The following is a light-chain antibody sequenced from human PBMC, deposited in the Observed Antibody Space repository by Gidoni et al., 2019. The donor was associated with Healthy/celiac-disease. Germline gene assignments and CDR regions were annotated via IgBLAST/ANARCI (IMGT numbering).Light chain of an antibody. J-gene: IGKJ4*01. CDR2: KAS. Sequence: DIQMTQSLSTLSASVGDRVTITCRASQSISSWLAWYQQKPGKAPKLLIYKASSLESGVPSRFSGSGSGTEFTLTISSLQPDDFATYYCQQYNSYSPPLTFGGGTKVEIK. CDR3: QQYNSYSPPLT. V-gene: IGKV1-5*03. CDR1: QSISSW.